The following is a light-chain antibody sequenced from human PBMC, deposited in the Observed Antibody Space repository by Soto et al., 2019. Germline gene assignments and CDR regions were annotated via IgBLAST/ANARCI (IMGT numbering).Light chain of an antibody. Sequence: QSVLTQPPSASGTPGQRVTIYCSGSSSNIGSNTVNWYQQLPGTAPKLLIYSNNQRHSGVPDRFSGSKSGTSASLAISGLQSEDEADYYCAAWDDSLNGVVFGGGTKLTVL. V-gene: IGLV1-44*01. CDR3: AAWDDSLNGVV. CDR1: SSNIGSNT. J-gene: IGLJ2*01. CDR2: SNN.